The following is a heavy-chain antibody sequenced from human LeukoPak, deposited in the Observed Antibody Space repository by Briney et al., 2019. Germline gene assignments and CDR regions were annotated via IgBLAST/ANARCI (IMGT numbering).Heavy chain of an antibody. CDR3: ARGDFHGSGSYYHDAFDI. CDR2: IKPDGSEK. CDR1: GFTFSSYW. Sequence: PGGSLRLSCAASGFTFSSYWMSWVRQAPGKGLEWVANIKPDGSEKHYVDSVKGRLTIARDNAKNSLFLQMTSLRAEDTAVYYCARGDFHGSGSYYHDAFDIWGQGTMVTVSS. J-gene: IGHJ3*02. V-gene: IGHV3-7*03. D-gene: IGHD3-10*01.